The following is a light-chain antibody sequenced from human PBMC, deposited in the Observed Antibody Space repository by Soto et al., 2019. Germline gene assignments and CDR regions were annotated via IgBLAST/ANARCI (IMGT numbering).Light chain of an antibody. CDR2: DTS. CDR3: QQRGNWPPGFT. V-gene: IGKV3-11*01. CDR1: QSVSMH. J-gene: IGKJ3*01. Sequence: EIVLTQSPSGLSFSPVERATLSCRASQSVSMHLAWYQQKPGQAPRLLIYDTSNRATGIPARFSGSGSGTDFTLTISSLEPEDFAVYYCQQRGNWPPGFTFGPGTKVDIK.